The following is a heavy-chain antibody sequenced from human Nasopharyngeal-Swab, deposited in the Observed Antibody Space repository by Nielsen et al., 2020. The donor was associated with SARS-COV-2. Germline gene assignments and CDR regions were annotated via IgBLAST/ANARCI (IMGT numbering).Heavy chain of an antibody. J-gene: IGHJ5*02. Sequence: GGSLRLSCSASGFTFDDYAMHWVRQAPGKGLEWVSGISWNSGSIGYADSVKGRFTISRDNAKNSLYLQMNSLRAEDTALYYCAKDRDHYYDRSGYPMFDPWGQGTLVTVSS. CDR1: GFTFDDYA. CDR3: AKDRDHYYDRSGYPMFDP. D-gene: IGHD3-22*01. CDR2: ISWNSGSI. V-gene: IGHV3-9*01.